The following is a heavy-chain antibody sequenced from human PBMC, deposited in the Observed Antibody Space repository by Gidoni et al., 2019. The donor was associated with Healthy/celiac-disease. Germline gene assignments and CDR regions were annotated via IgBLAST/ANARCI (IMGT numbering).Heavy chain of an antibody. Sequence: EVQLVESGGGLVQPGGSLRLSCAAPGFTFSSYRMNWVRQAPGKGLEWVSYISSSSSTIYYADSVKGRFTISRDNAKNSLYLQMNSLRAEDTAVYYCARQKLPIFGVDYYYMDVWGKGTTVTVSS. V-gene: IGHV3-48*01. CDR3: ARQKLPIFGVDYYYMDV. CDR2: ISSSSSTI. J-gene: IGHJ6*03. CDR1: GFTFSSYR. D-gene: IGHD3-3*01.